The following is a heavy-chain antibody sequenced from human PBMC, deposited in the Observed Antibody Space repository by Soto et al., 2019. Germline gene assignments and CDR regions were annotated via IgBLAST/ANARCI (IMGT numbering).Heavy chain of an antibody. V-gene: IGHV3-33*01. CDR2: IWYDGSNK. CDR1: GFTFSSYG. CDR3: ARVDKYYDSSGFDY. J-gene: IGHJ4*02. D-gene: IGHD3-22*01. Sequence: GGSLRLSCAASGFTFSSYGMHWVRQAPGKGLEWVAVIWYDGSNKYYADSVKGRFTISRDNSKDTLYLQMNSLRAEDTAVYYCARVDKYYDSSGFDYWGQGALVTVSS.